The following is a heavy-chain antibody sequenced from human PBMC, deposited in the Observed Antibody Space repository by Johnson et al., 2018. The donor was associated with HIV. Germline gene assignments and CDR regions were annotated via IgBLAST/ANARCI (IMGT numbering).Heavy chain of an antibody. CDR3: ARDGKVGATPRRAFDI. CDR1: GFTFSDYY. J-gene: IGHJ3*02. CDR2: ISSSGSTI. Sequence: QVQLVESGGGLVKPGGSLRLSCAASGFTFSDYYMSWIRQAPGKGLEWVSYISSSGSTIYYADSVKGRFTISRDNSKNTLYLQMNSLRAEDTAVYYCARDGKVGATPRRAFDIWGQGTMVTVSS. V-gene: IGHV3-11*04. D-gene: IGHD1-26*01.